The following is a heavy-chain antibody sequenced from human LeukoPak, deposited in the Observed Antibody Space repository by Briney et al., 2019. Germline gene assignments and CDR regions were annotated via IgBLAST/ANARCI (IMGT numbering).Heavy chain of an antibody. CDR1: GYTFTGYY. J-gene: IGHJ4*02. Sequence: GASVKVSCKASGYTFTGYYMHWVRQAPGQGLEWMGWINPNSGGTNYAQKFQGRVTMTRDTSISTAYMELSRLRSDDTAVYYCARDLNPGRGVIINREKFGYFDYWGQGTLVTVSS. V-gene: IGHV1-2*02. CDR2: INPNSGGT. CDR3: ARDLNPGRGVIINREKFGYFDY. D-gene: IGHD3-10*01.